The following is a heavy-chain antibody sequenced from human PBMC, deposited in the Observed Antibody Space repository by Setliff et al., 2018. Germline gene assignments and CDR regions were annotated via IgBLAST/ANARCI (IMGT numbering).Heavy chain of an antibody. J-gene: IGHJ4*02. CDR3: ARHEFVGGYYGSVTYRHFDY. CDR2: IYYSGTA. V-gene: IGHV4-39*01. D-gene: IGHD3-10*01. CDR1: GGSISSSSYQ. Sequence: TLSLTCTVSGGSISSSSYQWGWVRQTPGKGLEWIGSIYYSGTAYYNPSLKSRVTISVDTSKNQFSLQVTSVTAADTAVYYCARHEFVGGYYGSVTYRHFDYWGQGILVTVSS.